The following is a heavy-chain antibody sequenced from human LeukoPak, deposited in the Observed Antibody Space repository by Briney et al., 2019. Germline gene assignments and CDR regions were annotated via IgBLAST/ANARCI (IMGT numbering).Heavy chain of an antibody. CDR1: GFTFTDYY. J-gene: IGHJ4*02. Sequence: GGSLRPSCAASGFTFTDYYMSWIRQAPGKGLEWVSYITNSGTTIYYADSVKGRFTISRDNAKNSLYLQMNSLRAEDTAVYYCAKDESSSWYRRFDYWGQGTLVTVSS. CDR3: AKDESSSWYRRFDY. V-gene: IGHV3-11*01. D-gene: IGHD6-13*01. CDR2: ITNSGTTI.